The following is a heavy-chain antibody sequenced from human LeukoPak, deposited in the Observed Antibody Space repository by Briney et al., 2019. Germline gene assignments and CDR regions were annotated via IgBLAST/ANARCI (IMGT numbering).Heavy chain of an antibody. Sequence: SVKVSCKASGGTFSSYAISWVRQAPGQGLEWMGRIIPILGIANYAQKFQGRVTITADKSTSTAYMELSSLRSEDTAVYYCARDPPGRITAFDYWGQGTLVTVSS. CDR1: GGTFSSYA. V-gene: IGHV1-69*04. D-gene: IGHD3-16*01. J-gene: IGHJ4*02. CDR2: IIPILGIA. CDR3: ARDPPGRITAFDY.